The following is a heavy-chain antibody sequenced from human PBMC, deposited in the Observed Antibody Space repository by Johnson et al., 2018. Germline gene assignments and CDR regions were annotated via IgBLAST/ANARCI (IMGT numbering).Heavy chain of an antibody. CDR3: AAINWASGAFDI. J-gene: IGHJ3*02. CDR1: GFTFSSYS. D-gene: IGHD7-27*01. CDR2: ISTSSSTI. V-gene: IGHV3-48*01. Sequence: EVQLLESGGGLVQPGGSLRLSCSASGFTFSSYSMTWVRQAPGKGLEWASYISTSSSTIYYADSVKGRFTISRDNAKNSLYLQMNSLRAEDTAVYYCAAINWASGAFDIWGQGTMVTVSS.